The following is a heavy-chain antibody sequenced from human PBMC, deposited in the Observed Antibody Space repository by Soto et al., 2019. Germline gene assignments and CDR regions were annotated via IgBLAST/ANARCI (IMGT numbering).Heavy chain of an antibody. CDR3: ARKDYYGSGIYYFDY. CDR2: INHSGST. CDR1: GGSFSGYY. J-gene: IGHJ4*02. Sequence: SETLSLTCAVYGGSFSGYYWTWIRQPPGTGLERIGEINHSGSTNYNPSLKSRVTISVDTSKNQFSLKLTSVTAADTAVYYCARKDYYGSGIYYFDYWGQGTLVTVSS. V-gene: IGHV4-34*01. D-gene: IGHD3-10*01.